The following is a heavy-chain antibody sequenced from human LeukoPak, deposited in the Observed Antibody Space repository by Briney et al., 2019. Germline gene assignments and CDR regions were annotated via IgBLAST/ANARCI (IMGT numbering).Heavy chain of an antibody. D-gene: IGHD2-2*02. CDR2: ISYDGSKK. J-gene: IGHJ4*02. CDR3: VRDPYCSSTSCYTGGY. Sequence: GGSLRLSCAASGFTFSNYGMHWVRQAPGKGLEWVAAISYDGSKKYYADSVKGRFTISRDNSKNTLYLQMNSLRAEDTAVYYCVRDPYCSSTSCYTGGYWGQGTLVTVSS. V-gene: IGHV3-30*03. CDR1: GFTFSNYG.